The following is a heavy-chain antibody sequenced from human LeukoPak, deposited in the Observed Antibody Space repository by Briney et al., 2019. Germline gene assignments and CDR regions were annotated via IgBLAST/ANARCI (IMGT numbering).Heavy chain of an antibody. CDR2: IYYSGST. V-gene: IGHV4-39*01. J-gene: IGHJ4*02. D-gene: IGHD4/OR15-4a*01. CDR3: ARRAGAYSHPYDY. CDR1: GGSISSTSSY. Sequence: PSETLSLTCTVSGGSISSTSSYWGWIRQPPGKGLEWIATIYYSGSTYYNASLKSRITIAVDTSKSQFSLKLSSVTAADTAVYYCARRAGAYSHPYDYWGQGTLVTVSS.